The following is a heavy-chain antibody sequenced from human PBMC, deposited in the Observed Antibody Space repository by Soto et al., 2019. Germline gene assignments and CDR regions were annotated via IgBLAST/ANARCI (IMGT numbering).Heavy chain of an antibody. CDR1: GFTFSSYG. D-gene: IGHD3-22*01. Sequence: GGSLRLSCAASGFTFSSYGMHWVRQAPGKGLEWVAVIWYDGSNKYYADSVKGRFTISRDNSKNTLYLQMNSLRAEDTDVYYCARGLKEGYYYDSSGYLMRYYYGMDVWGQGTTVTVSS. CDR2: IWYDGSNK. J-gene: IGHJ6*02. CDR3: ARGLKEGYYYDSSGYLMRYYYGMDV. V-gene: IGHV3-33*01.